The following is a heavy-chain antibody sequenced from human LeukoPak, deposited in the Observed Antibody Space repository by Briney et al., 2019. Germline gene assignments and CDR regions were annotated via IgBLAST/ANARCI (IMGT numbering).Heavy chain of an antibody. D-gene: IGHD6-13*01. CDR3: ARGGGEGSSWNYYYYDMDV. CDR2: IYSGGST. CDR1: GFTVSSNY. V-gene: IGHV3-53*01. Sequence: GGSLRLSCAASGFTVSSNYMSWVRQAPGKGLEWVSVIYSGGSTYYADSVKGRFTISRDNSKNTLYLQMNSLRAEDTAVYYCARGGGEGSSWNYYYYDMDVWGQGTTVTVS. J-gene: IGHJ6*02.